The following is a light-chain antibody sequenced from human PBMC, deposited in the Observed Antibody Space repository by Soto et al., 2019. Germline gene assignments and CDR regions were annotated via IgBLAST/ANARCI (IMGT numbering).Light chain of an antibody. CDR2: GAS. V-gene: IGKV3-20*01. J-gene: IGKJ3*01. Sequence: EIVLMQSPDTLSLSPGERATLSCRASEYLSSHYIAWYQHKPGQTPRLLIYGASTRAAGVPDRFSGSWSGTDFTLTINSVEPEDFARDYCQNVGDSPFTCGPGTKVDIK. CDR3: QNVGDSPFT. CDR1: EYLSSHY.